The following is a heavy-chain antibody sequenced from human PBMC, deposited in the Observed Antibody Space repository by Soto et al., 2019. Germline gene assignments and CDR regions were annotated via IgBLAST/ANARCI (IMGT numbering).Heavy chain of an antibody. Sequence: GASVKVSCKASGYTFTSYGISWVRQAPGQGLEWMGWISAYNGNTNYAQKLQGRVTMTTDTSTSTAYMELRSLRSDDTAVYYCARDALRLWDYYYYMDVWGKGTTVTVSS. CDR2: ISAYNGNT. D-gene: IGHD3-10*01. V-gene: IGHV1-18*01. CDR3: ARDALRLWDYYYYMDV. J-gene: IGHJ6*03. CDR1: GYTFTSYG.